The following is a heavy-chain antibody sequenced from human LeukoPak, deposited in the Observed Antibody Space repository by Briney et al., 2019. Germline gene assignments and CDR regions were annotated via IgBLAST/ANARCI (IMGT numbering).Heavy chain of an antibody. CDR1: GFTFSSYS. J-gene: IGHJ4*02. CDR3: ARIAVTGTGKGNY. Sequence: GGSLRLSCAASGFTFSSYSMNWVRQAPGKGLEWVSSISSSSSCIYYADSVKGRFTISRDNAKNSLYLQMNSLRAEDTAVYYCARIAVTGTGKGNYWGQGTLVTVSS. CDR2: ISSSSSCI. V-gene: IGHV3-21*01. D-gene: IGHD6-19*01.